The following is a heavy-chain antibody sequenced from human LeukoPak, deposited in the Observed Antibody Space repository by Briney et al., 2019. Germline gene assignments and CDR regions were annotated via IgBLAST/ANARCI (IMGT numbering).Heavy chain of an antibody. D-gene: IGHD3-22*01. J-gene: IGHJ4*02. CDR3: ARGFDISGAYSGPPDY. V-gene: IGHV1-2*02. Sequence: ASVTVSCKASGYTFTGYYVHWVRQAPGQGPEWMGWINPDSGGTKYAQKLQGRVTMTRDTSISTAYMDLSRLRSEDTAVYYCARGFDISGAYSGPPDYWGQGTLVTVSS. CDR1: GYTFTGYY. CDR2: INPDSGGT.